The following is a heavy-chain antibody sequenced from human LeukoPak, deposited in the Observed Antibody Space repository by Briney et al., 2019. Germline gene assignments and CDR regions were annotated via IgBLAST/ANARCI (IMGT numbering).Heavy chain of an antibody. D-gene: IGHD6-13*01. CDR2: IRHSGST. V-gene: IGHV4-34*01. CDR3: ARRGSWTYYYAMDV. J-gene: IGHJ6*02. Sequence: PSETLSLTCDVSGGSFNDYYWSWIHQAPGKGLEWIGEIRHSGSTNYNPSLKGRVTVSVDTSKNQFSLRLTSVTAADTAVYYCARRGSWTYYYAMDVWGQGTTVTVSS. CDR1: GGSFNDYY.